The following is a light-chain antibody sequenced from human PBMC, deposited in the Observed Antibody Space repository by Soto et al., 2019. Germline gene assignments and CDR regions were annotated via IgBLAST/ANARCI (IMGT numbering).Light chain of an antibody. Sequence: QSVLTQPPSASGTPGQTVTISCSGSSSNIGSHSVNWYQQLPGTAPKLIIYKNNQRPSGVPDRFSDSKSGTSASLAISGLQSGDEADYYCAAWDDSQNGPVFGGGTKLTVL. CDR2: KNN. CDR1: SSNIGSHS. V-gene: IGLV1-44*01. J-gene: IGLJ3*02. CDR3: AAWDDSQNGPV.